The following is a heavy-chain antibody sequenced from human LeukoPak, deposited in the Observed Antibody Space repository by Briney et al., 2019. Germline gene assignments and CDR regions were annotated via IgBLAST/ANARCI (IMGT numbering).Heavy chain of an antibody. CDR1: GFTFSTYA. Sequence: GGSLRLTCAASGFTFSTYAMSWVRQAPGKGLEWVSAISGSGDIAFYTDSVKGRFTISRDNSKNTLYLQMNSLRAEDTAVYYCAKADYDTSGYQYFQHWGRGTLVTVSS. D-gene: IGHD3-22*01. CDR2: ISGSGDIA. J-gene: IGHJ1*01. V-gene: IGHV3-23*01. CDR3: AKADYDTSGYQYFQH.